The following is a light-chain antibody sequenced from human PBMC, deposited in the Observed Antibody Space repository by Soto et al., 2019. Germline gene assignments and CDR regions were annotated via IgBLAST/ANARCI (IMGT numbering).Light chain of an antibody. Sequence: DIQMTQSPSSLSASVGDRVTITCQASQDISNYLNWYQQXPGKAPKLLIYDASNFETGVPSRFSGSGSGTEFTLTISSLQPDDFATYYCQQYKTYWTFGPGTKVDIK. CDR2: DAS. CDR3: QQYKTYWT. V-gene: IGKV1-33*01. J-gene: IGKJ1*01. CDR1: QDISNY.